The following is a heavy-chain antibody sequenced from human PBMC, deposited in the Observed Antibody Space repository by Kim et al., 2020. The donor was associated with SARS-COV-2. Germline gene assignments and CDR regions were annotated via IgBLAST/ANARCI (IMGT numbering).Heavy chain of an antibody. CDR3: ARGGARKLLWFGELLESLKRDDFHSYGMDV. J-gene: IGHJ6*02. V-gene: IGHV3-20*04. Sequence: GGSLRLSCAASGFTFDDYGMSWVRQAPGKGLEWVSGINWNGGSTGYADSVKGRFTISRDNAKNSLYLQMNSLRAEDTALYYCARGGARKLLWFGELLESLKRDDFHSYGMDVWGQGTTVTVSS. CDR2: INWNGGST. D-gene: IGHD3-10*01. CDR1: GFTFDDYG.